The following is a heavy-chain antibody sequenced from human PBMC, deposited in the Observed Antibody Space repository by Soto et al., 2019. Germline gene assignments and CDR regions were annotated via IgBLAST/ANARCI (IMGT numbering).Heavy chain of an antibody. CDR3: ARDRGYSGYDSPRFYYGMDV. CDR1: GFTFSSYG. D-gene: IGHD5-12*01. CDR2: IWYDGSNK. Sequence: PGGSLRLSCAASGFTFSSYGMHWVRQAPGKGLEWVAVIWYDGSNKWYADSVKGRFTISRGNSKNTLYLQMNSLRAEDTAVYSCARDRGYSGYDSPRFYYGMDVWGQGTTVTVSS. J-gene: IGHJ6*02. V-gene: IGHV3-33*01.